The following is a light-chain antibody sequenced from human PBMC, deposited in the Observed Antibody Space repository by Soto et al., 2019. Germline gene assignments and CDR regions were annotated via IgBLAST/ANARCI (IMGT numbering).Light chain of an antibody. V-gene: IGKV3-20*01. CDR3: QQYHSSPIT. CDR1: QSFSSSY. J-gene: IGKJ5*01. Sequence: ENVLTKSPGTLSLSPGERATLSCRASQSFSSSYLAWYQQKPGQAPRLLIYGASIRATGIPDRVSGSGSGKDFTLTISRLEPEDFAVYYCQQYHSSPITFGHGTRLEIK. CDR2: GAS.